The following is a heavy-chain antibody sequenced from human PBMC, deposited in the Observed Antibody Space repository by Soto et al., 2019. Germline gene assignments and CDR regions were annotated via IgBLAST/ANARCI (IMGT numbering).Heavy chain of an antibody. V-gene: IGHV1-8*01. Sequence: QVQLVQSGAEVKKPGASVKVSCKASGYTFTSYDINWVRQATGQGLGWMGWRNPNSGNTGYAQKFQGRVTIPRNTSIRQDYMELRSLRSEDTAVYYFSRGDCWSGYCDYWGQGTLVTVSS. CDR1: GYTFTSYD. CDR2: RNPNSGNT. CDR3: SRGDCWSGYCDY. D-gene: IGHD3-3*01. J-gene: IGHJ4*02.